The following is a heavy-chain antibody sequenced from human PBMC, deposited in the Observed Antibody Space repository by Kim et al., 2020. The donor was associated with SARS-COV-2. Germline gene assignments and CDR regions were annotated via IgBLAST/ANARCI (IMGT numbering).Heavy chain of an antibody. Sequence: SETLSLTCTVSGGSISSSSCYWGWIRQPKGQELEWIGNICYSGSTYYTPSLKSRVTISVDTTKHQFSLKLSTVTAADTAVYYCARDAAFGGWELLSDYYYYGMDVWGQGTTVTVSS. V-gene: IGHV4-39*07. J-gene: IGHJ6*02. CDR1: GGSISSSSCY. CDR2: ICYSGST. CDR3: ARDAAFGGWELLSDYYYYGMDV. D-gene: IGHD1-26*01.